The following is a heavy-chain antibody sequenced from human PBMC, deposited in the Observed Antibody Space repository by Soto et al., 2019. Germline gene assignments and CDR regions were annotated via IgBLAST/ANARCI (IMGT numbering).Heavy chain of an antibody. CDR2: VFYSGST. CDR3: VRAGSGYSFDY. Sequence: PSETVSLTCAVSGGSISSYYWSWIRQPPGKGLELIGYVFYSGSTNYSPSLKSRVTISLDTSKNRFSLKLNSVTAADTAVYYCVRAGSGYSFDYWGQGTLVTVSS. V-gene: IGHV4-59*01. D-gene: IGHD3-9*01. CDR1: GGSISSYY. J-gene: IGHJ4*02.